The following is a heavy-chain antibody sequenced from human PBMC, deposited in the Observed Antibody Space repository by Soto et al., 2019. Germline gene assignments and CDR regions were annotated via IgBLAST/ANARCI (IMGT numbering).Heavy chain of an antibody. D-gene: IGHD5-18*01. V-gene: IGHV1-69*13. Sequence: SVKVSCNASGATLSTHGISWVRQAPGQGLEWMGGTIPIIGTTDYAEKFQGRVKITADESTTTSCMELSSLRPDDTAVYYCAAGDSSDTGDYWGQGTLVTVSS. J-gene: IGHJ4*02. CDR3: AAGDSSDTGDY. CDR1: GATLSTHG. CDR2: TIPIIGTT.